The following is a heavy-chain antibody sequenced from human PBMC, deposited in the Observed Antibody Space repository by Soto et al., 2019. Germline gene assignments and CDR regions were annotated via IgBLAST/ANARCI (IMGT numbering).Heavy chain of an antibody. J-gene: IGHJ6*02. D-gene: IGHD3-10*01. Sequence: GGSLRLSCAASGFTFSDYHMTWIRQAPGTGLECVSDISISGDTIYYSDSAKGRFTISRDNAKNSLSLQMNSLRAEDTAVYYRVTDGLLGSDGMDVGGQGTTVTVSS. CDR3: VTDGLLGSDGMDV. CDR2: ISISGDTI. V-gene: IGHV3-11*01. CDR1: GFTFSDYH.